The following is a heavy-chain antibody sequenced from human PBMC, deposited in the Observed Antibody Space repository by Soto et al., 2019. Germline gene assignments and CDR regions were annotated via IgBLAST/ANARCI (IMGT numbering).Heavy chain of an antibody. D-gene: IGHD3-22*01. V-gene: IGHV3-30*09. CDR1: GFTFNNYA. CDR3: ARDRVYYYDSSGYYNFEY. J-gene: IGHJ4*02. Sequence: VQLVESGGGVVQPGSSLRLSCAASGFTFNNYAMHWVRQAPGKGLEWVAVISYDGNNQYYADSVKGRFAISRDNSKNTLYLQMNSLRDEDTAVYYCARDRVYYYDSSGYYNFEYWGQGSLVTVSS. CDR2: ISYDGNNQ.